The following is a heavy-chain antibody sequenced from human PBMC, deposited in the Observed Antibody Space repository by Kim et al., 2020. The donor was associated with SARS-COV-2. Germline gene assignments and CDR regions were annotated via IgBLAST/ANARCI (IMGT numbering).Heavy chain of an antibody. D-gene: IGHD2-8*02. J-gene: IGHJ4*02. V-gene: IGHV4-31*02. CDR3: ARVLVVSRWVDY. Sequence: SYTPSLKSRVTISVDTSKNQFSLKLSSVTAAETAVYYCARVLVVSRWVDYWGQGTLVTVSS.